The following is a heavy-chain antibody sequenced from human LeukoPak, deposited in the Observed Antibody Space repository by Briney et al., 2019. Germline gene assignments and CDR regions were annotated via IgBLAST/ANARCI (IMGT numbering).Heavy chain of an antibody. CDR2: ISYDGSNK. CDR1: GFTFSSYA. D-gene: IGHD5-24*01. Sequence: GGSLRLSCAASGFTFSSYAVHWVRQAPGKGLEWVAVISYDGSNKYYADSVKGRFTISRDNSKNTLYLQMNSLRAEDTAVYYCARDGMSRDGYNYYYFDYWGQGTLVTVSS. CDR3: ARDGMSRDGYNYYYFDY. V-gene: IGHV3-30*01. J-gene: IGHJ4*02.